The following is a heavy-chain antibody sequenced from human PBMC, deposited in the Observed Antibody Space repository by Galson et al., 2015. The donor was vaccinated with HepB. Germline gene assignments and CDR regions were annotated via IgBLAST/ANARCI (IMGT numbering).Heavy chain of an antibody. CDR1: GFSFSRYA. V-gene: IGHV3-30*04. CDR2: ISYDGSNK. Sequence: SLRLSCAASGFSFSRYAMHWVRRTPDKGLEWVAVISYDGSNKNYADSVKGRFTISRDKSKNLYLQMNSLRPEDTAVYYCARDDNPKGGYSDYNPDFYYYYYGMDVWGQGTTVTVS. D-gene: IGHD5-12*01. J-gene: IGHJ6*02. CDR3: ARDDNPKGGYSDYNPDFYYYYYGMDV.